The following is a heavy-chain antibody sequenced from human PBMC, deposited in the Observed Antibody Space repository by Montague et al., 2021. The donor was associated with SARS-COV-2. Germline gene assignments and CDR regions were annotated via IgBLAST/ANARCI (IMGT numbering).Heavy chain of an antibody. CDR2: ISSSGSTI. Sequence: XRRLSCAASGFTFSSYEMNWVRQAPGKGLEWVSYISSSGSTIYYADSVKGRFTISRDNAKNSLYLQMNSLRAEDTAVCYCASILRLPRWFDLWGQGTLVTVSS. CDR3: ASILRLPRWFDL. V-gene: IGHV3-48*03. J-gene: IGHJ5*02. D-gene: IGHD3-3*01. CDR1: GFTFSSYE.